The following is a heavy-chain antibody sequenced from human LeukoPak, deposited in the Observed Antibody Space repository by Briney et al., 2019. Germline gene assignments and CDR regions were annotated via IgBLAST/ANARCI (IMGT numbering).Heavy chain of an antibody. Sequence: AQTLALPCTVSGGSISSGGYYWSWIRQHPGKGLEWIGYIYYSGSTYYNPSLKSRVTIAVDTSKNQFYLKLSSVTAADAAVYYCSRGYFSSIGCYAWNAFDIWGQGTMVTVSS. D-gene: IGHD2-2*01. CDR3: SRGYFSSIGCYAWNAFDI. J-gene: IGHJ3*02. CDR2: IYYSGST. CDR1: GGSISSGGYY. V-gene: IGHV4-31*03.